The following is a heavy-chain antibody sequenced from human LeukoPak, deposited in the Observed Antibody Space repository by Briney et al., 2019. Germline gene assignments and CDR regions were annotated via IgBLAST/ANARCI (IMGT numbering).Heavy chain of an antibody. CDR1: GGSISSGGYS. J-gene: IGHJ6*02. V-gene: IGHV4-30-2*01. CDR3: ARYRRYYDFWSGSQNDYGMDV. D-gene: IGHD3-3*01. Sequence: PSETLSLTCAVSGGSISSGGYSWSWIRQPPGKGLEWIGYIYHSGSTYYNPSLKSRVTISVDRSKNQFSLKLSSVTAADTAVYYCARYRRYYDFWSGSQNDYGMDVWGQGTTVTVSS. CDR2: IYHSGST.